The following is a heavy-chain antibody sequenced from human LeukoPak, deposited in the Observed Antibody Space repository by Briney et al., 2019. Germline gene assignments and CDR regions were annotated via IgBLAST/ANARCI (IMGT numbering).Heavy chain of an antibody. D-gene: IGHD1-1*01. Sequence: GGSLRLSCAASGFTVSSNYMSWVRQAPGKGLEWVSVIYSGGSIYYADSVKGRFTISRDNSKNTLYLQMNSLRAEDTAVYYCARFKSQSGTDAFDIWGQGTMVIVSS. V-gene: IGHV3-53*01. J-gene: IGHJ3*02. CDR2: IYSGGSI. CDR1: GFTVSSNY. CDR3: ARFKSQSGTDAFDI.